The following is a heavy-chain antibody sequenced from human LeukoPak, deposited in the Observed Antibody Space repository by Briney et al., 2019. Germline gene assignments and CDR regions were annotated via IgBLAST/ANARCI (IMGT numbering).Heavy chain of an antibody. V-gene: IGHV3-64*01. CDR3: ARDKGGELLYDY. Sequence: GGSLRLSCAASGFTFSSYAMHWVRQAPGKGLEYVSAISSNGGSTYYANSVKGRFTISRDNSKNTLYLQMGSLRAEDMAVYYCARDKGGELLYDYWGQGTLVTVSS. CDR2: ISSNGGST. J-gene: IGHJ4*02. D-gene: IGHD1-26*01. CDR1: GFTFSSYA.